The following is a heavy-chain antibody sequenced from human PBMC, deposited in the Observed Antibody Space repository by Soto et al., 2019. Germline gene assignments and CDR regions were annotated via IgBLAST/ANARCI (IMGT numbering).Heavy chain of an antibody. Sequence: EVQLLESGGGLVQPGGSLRLSCAASGFTFSSYAMSWVRQAPGKGLEWVSAISGSGGSTYYADSVKGRFTISRDNSKNTLYLQMNSLGAEDKAVYYCAKGSPPHYYYYYGMDVWGQGTTVTVSS. V-gene: IGHV3-23*01. CDR3: AKGSPPHYYYYYGMDV. CDR2: ISGSGGST. J-gene: IGHJ6*02. CDR1: GFTFSSYA.